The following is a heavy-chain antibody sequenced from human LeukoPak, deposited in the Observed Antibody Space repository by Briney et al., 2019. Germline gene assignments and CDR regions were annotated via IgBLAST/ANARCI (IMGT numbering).Heavy chain of an antibody. CDR2: IYTSGST. D-gene: IGHD6-19*01. V-gene: IGHV4-4*07. Sequence: SETLSLTCTVPGGSLSSHHWSWIRQPAGKGLEWIGRIYTSGSTNYNPSLKSRVTMSVDTSKNQFSLKLSSVTAADTAVYYCAREPRTVAATNWFDPWGQGTLVTVSS. CDR1: GGSLSSHH. J-gene: IGHJ5*02. CDR3: AREPRTVAATNWFDP.